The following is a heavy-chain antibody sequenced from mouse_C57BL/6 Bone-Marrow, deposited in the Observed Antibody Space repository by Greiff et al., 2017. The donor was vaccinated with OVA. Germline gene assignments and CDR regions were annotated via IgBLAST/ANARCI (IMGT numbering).Heavy chain of an antibody. CDR2: LSSGSSTI. CDR3: AREGL. Sequence: DVMLVESGGGLVKPGGSLQLSCAASGFTFSEYGMHWVRQAPERGLEWVAYLSSGSSTIYYADTVKGRFTISRDNAKNTLFLQMTSLRSEDTAMYYCAREGLWGQGTTLTVSS. J-gene: IGHJ2*01. CDR1: GFTFSEYG. V-gene: IGHV5-17*01.